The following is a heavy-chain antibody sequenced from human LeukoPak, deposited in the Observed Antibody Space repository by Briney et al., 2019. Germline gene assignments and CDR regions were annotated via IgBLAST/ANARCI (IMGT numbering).Heavy chain of an antibody. Sequence: GGSLRLSCAASGFTFDDYAMHWVRQAPGKGLEWVSGISWNSGSIGYADSVKGRFIISRDNAKNSLYLQMNSLRAEDTALYYCAKDRYSSGRGAFDYWGQGTLVIVSS. CDR1: GFTFDDYA. CDR2: ISWNSGSI. D-gene: IGHD6-19*01. V-gene: IGHV3-9*01. CDR3: AKDRYSSGRGAFDY. J-gene: IGHJ4*02.